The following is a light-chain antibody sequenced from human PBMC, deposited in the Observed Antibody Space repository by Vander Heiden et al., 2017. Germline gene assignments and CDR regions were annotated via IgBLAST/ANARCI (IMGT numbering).Light chain of an antibody. CDR2: KDS. CDR1: ALPKQY. J-gene: IGLJ3*02. Sequence: SYELTQPPSVSVSPGQTARITCSGDALPKQYAYWYQQKPGQAPVLGIYKDSERPSGIPERFSGSSSGTTVTLTISGVQAEDEAYYYCPSADSIECVFGGGTKLTVL. V-gene: IGLV3-25*03. CDR3: PSADSIECV.